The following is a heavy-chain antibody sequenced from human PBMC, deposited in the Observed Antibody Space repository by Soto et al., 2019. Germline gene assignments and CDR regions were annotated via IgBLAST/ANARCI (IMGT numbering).Heavy chain of an antibody. J-gene: IGHJ6*02. CDR3: ARRVGYCSGGICYSRGYYYYGMDV. CDR2: IYPGDSDT. Sequence: GESLKISCKGSGYSFTSHWIGWVRQMPGKGLEWMGIIYPGDSDTRYSPSFQGQVTISADKSISTAYLQWSSLKASDTAMYYCARRVGYCSGGICYSRGYYYYGMDVWGQGTTVTVSS. V-gene: IGHV5-51*01. CDR1: GYSFTSHW. D-gene: IGHD2-15*01.